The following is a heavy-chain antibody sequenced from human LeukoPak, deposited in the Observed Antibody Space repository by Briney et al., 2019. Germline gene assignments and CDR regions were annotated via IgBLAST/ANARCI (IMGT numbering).Heavy chain of an antibody. Sequence: SETLSLTCTVSGGSISGGSYYWSWIRQPAGKGLEWIGRIYTSGSTNYNPSLKSRVSISVDTSKNQFSLKLNSVSAADTAVYYCARVTSGGYLDSWGQGTLVTVSS. D-gene: IGHD3-22*01. CDR2: IYTSGST. J-gene: IGHJ4*02. CDR1: GGSISGGSYY. V-gene: IGHV4-61*02. CDR3: ARVTSGGYLDS.